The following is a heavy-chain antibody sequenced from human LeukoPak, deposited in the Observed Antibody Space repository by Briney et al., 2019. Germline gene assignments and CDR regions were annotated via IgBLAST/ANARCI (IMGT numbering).Heavy chain of an antibody. V-gene: IGHV3-30*18. J-gene: IGHJ4*02. Sequence: GGSLRLSCAASGFTFSNYGMQWVRQAPGKGLDWVAFISYDGSNTYYVDSVKGRFTISRDNSKNTLYLQMNSLRTEDTAVYYCAKGYGSGSYSTDYWGQGTLVTVSS. CDR1: GFTFSNYG. CDR2: ISYDGSNT. CDR3: AKGYGSGSYSTDY. D-gene: IGHD3-10*01.